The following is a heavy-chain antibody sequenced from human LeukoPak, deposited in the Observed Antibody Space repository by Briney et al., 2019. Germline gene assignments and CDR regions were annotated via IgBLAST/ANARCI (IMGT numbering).Heavy chain of an antibody. D-gene: IGHD5-12*01. V-gene: IGHV3-21*01. Sequence: PGGSLRLSCAASGFTFSSYSMNWVRQAPGKGLEWVSSISSSSSYIYYADSVKGRFTISRDNAKNSLYLQMNSLRAEDTAVYYCASARHKGRGYDDYWGQGTLVTVSS. CDR3: ASARHKGRGYDDY. J-gene: IGHJ4*02. CDR2: ISSSSSYI. CDR1: GFTFSSYS.